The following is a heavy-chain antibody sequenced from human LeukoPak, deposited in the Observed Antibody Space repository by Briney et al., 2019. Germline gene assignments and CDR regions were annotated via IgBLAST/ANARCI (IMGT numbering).Heavy chain of an antibody. CDR3: LGSNIAAV. V-gene: IGHV3-74*01. CDR2: INPDGSGT. D-gene: IGHD6-13*01. J-gene: IGHJ4*02. CDR1: GFTFSSYW. Sequence: PGGSLRLSCAASGFTFSSYWMHWVRQGPGKGLVWVSRINPDGSGTSHADSVKGRFTISRDNAKNSLYLQMNSLRAEDTADYYCLGSNIAAVWGQGTLVTVSS.